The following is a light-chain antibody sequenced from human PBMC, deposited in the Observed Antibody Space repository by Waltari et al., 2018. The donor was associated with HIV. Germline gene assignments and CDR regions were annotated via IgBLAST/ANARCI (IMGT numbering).Light chain of an antibody. CDR1: SSDVGGYKY. Sequence: QSALTQPASVSGSPGQSITISCTGASSDVGGYKYVSWYQQHPGKVPKLIIYQVNNRPSGVSDRFSGSKSGNTASLTISGLQAEDEADYYCSSYTTSSTVVFGGGTKLTV. V-gene: IGLV2-14*01. J-gene: IGLJ3*02. CDR3: SSYTTSSTVV. CDR2: QVN.